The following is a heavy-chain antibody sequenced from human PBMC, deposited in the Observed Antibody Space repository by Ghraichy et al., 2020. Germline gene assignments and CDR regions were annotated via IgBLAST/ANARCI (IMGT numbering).Heavy chain of an antibody. Sequence: SETLSLTCTVSGGSISSGDYYWSWIRQPPGKGLEWIGYIYYSGSTYYNPSLKSRVTISVDTSKNQFSLKLSSVTAADTAVYYCARDSSNPYDFWTYYGMDVWGQGTTVTVSS. J-gene: IGHJ6*02. CDR1: GGSISSGDYY. CDR2: IYYSGST. V-gene: IGHV4-30-4*01. D-gene: IGHD3-3*01. CDR3: ARDSSNPYDFWTYYGMDV.